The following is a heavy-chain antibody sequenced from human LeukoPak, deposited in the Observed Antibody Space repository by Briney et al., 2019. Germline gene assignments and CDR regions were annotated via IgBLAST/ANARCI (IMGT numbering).Heavy chain of an antibody. Sequence: PGGSLRLSCAASGFRFSDFTMTWVRQAPGKGLEWVSSISSSSSYIYYADSVKGRLTISRDNAKNSLYLQMNSLRAEDTAVYYCARGESYYYDSSGYSPFDYWGQGTLVTVSS. CDR2: ISSSSSYI. J-gene: IGHJ4*02. V-gene: IGHV3-21*01. CDR1: GFRFSDFT. CDR3: ARGESYYYDSSGYSPFDY. D-gene: IGHD3-22*01.